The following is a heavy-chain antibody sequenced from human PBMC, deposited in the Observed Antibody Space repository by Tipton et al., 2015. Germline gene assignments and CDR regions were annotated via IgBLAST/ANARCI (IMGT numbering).Heavy chain of an antibody. J-gene: IGHJ1*01. Sequence: TLSLTCTVSGASLVSTGWWSWVRQTPGKGLEWVGEMYHTGTHNYNYSPSLTNRVTMSVDKSKNQFSLRLGPVTGADTGIYYCAKDGGRGGAYWGQGILVIVSP. CDR2: MYHTGTH. D-gene: IGHD5-24*01. V-gene: IGHV4-4*02. CDR1: GASLVSTGW. CDR3: AKDGGRGGAY.